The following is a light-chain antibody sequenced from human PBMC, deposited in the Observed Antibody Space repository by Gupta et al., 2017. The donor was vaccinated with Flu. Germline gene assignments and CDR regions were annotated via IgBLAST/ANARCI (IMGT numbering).Light chain of an antibody. CDR1: ASNIERNT. CDR2: SNS. J-gene: IGLJ3*02. Sequence: QSALIQPPSASGTPGQRVTLSCSGSASNIERNTVTWYQHLPGTAPKLLIFSNSRRPSGVPDRFSGSNSGTSASLAISGLQAEDEADYYCASWDDTVDGWVIGGGTKLTVL. V-gene: IGLV1-44*01. CDR3: ASWDDTVDGWV.